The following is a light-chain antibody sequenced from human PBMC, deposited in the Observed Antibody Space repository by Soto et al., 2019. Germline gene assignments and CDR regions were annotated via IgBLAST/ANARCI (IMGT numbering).Light chain of an antibody. CDR1: QSVSNSY. CDR3: QQYGSSPQT. J-gene: IGKJ1*01. V-gene: IGKV3-20*01. CDR2: GAS. Sequence: VLTLSPGPLSLSPGERATLSCRASQSVSNSYLAWYQQKPGQAPRLLIYGASSRATGIPDRFSGSGSGTDFTLTISRLEPEDFAVYYCQQYGSSPQTFGQGTKVDIK.